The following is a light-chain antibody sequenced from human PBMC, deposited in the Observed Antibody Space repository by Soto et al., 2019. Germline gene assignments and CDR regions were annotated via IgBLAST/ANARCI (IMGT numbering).Light chain of an antibody. CDR1: SSDVGGSNY. CDR3: TSYTSSSTLV. CDR2: EVS. Sequence: QSVLTQPASVSGSPGQSITISCIGTSSDVGGSNYVSWYQQHPGKAPKLMIYEVSNRPSGVSDRFSGYKSGNTASLTISGLQAEDEADYDCTSYTSSSTLVFGGGTKLTV. V-gene: IGLV2-14*01. J-gene: IGLJ3*02.